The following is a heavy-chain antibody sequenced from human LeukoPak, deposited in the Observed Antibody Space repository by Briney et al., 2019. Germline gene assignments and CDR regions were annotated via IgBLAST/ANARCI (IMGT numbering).Heavy chain of an antibody. J-gene: IGHJ5*02. D-gene: IGHD4-17*01. CDR3: ARAPSDYVNWFDP. V-gene: IGHV3-21*01. CDR1: GLTFSSYS. Sequence: GGSLRLSCAASGLTFSSYSMNWVRQAPGKGLEWVSSISSSSSYIYYADSVKGRFTISRDNAKNSLYLQMNSLRAEDTAVYYCARAPSDYVNWFDPWGQGTLVTVSS. CDR2: ISSSSSYI.